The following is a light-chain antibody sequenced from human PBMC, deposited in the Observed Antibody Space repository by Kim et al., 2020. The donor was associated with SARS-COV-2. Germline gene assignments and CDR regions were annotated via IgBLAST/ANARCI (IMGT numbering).Light chain of an antibody. CDR3: QSYDNDNHGV. CDR1: SGSIASKY. Sequence: NFMLTQPHSVSESPGKTVSISCTRSSGSIASKYVQWYQRRQGSAPTTLIYGDDQRPSGVPDRFSASIDTSSNSASLIISGLKTEDEADYYCQSYDNDNHGVFGGGTQLTVL. V-gene: IGLV6-57*04. CDR2: GDD. J-gene: IGLJ3*02.